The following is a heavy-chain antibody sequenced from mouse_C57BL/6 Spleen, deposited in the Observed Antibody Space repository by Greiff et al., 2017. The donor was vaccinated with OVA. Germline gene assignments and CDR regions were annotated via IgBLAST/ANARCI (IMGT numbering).Heavy chain of an antibody. CDR1: GYAFSSYW. D-gene: IGHD1-1*01. CDR3: ARILYGSSYYFDY. J-gene: IGHJ2*01. V-gene: IGHV1-80*01. Sequence: VQGVESGAELVKPGASVKISCKASGYAFSSYWMNWVKQRPGKGLEWIGQIYPGDGDTNYNGKFKGKATLTADKSSSTAYMQLSSLTSEDSAVYFCARILYGSSYYFDYWGQGTTLTVSS. CDR2: IYPGDGDT.